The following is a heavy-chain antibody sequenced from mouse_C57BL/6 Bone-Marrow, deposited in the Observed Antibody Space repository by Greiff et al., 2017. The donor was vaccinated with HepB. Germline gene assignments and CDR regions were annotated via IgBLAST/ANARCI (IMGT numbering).Heavy chain of an antibody. Sequence: EVKVEESGGGLVQPGESLKLSCESNEYEFPSHDMSWVRKTPEKRLELVAAINSDGGSTYYPDTMERRFIISRDNTKKTLYLQMSSLRSEDTALYYCARHSYYSNFLAYWGQGTLVTVSA. J-gene: IGHJ3*01. CDR3: ARHSYYSNFLAY. CDR1: EYEFPSHD. V-gene: IGHV5-2*03. CDR2: INSDGGST. D-gene: IGHD2-5*01.